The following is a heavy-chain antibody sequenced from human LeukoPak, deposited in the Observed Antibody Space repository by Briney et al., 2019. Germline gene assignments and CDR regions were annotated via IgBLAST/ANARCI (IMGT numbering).Heavy chain of an antibody. CDR1: GYTFTDYF. D-gene: IGHD5-18*01. V-gene: IGHV1-2*02. Sequence: ASVKVSCKASGYTFTDYFMHCVRQAPGQGLEWMGWINPNSGGTHYAQKFQGRVTMTRDTSISTAYMELSRLRSDDTAVYYCARDPGYSSPRGDYWGQGTLVTVSS. CDR2: INPNSGGT. CDR3: ARDPGYSSPRGDY. J-gene: IGHJ4*02.